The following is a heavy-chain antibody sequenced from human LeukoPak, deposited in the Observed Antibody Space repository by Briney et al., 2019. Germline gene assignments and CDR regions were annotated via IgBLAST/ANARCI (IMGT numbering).Heavy chain of an antibody. CDR1: GFTVSSNY. CDR2: IYSDGRT. D-gene: IGHD3-10*01. CDR3: ARDQATMIRNGFDV. V-gene: IGHV3-53*01. J-gene: IGHJ6*02. Sequence: GGSLRLSCAASGFTVSSNYMSWVRQAPGKGLEWVSVIYSDGRTYYADSVKGRFTLSRDDSKNMLFLQMNSLRVEDTAVYYCARDQATMIRNGFDVWGQGTAVTVSS.